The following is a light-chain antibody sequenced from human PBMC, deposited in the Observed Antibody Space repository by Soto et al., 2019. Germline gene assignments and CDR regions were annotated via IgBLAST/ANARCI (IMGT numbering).Light chain of an antibody. V-gene: IGLV2-8*01. CDR3: SSYAGSNNRYV. J-gene: IGLJ1*01. CDR2: EVN. CDR1: SSDVGGYNF. Sequence: QSALTQPPSASGFPGQSVTISCTGTSSDVGGYNFVSWYQQHPDKAPKLIIYEVNKRPSGVPDRFSGSKSGNTASLTVSGLQAEDEADFYCSSYAGSNNRYVFGTGTKLTVL.